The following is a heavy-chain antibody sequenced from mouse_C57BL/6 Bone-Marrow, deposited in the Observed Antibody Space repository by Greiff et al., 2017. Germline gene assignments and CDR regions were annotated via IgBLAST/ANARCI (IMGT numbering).Heavy chain of an antibody. J-gene: IGHJ4*01. CDR1: GYTFTDYY. CDR2: INPYNGGT. V-gene: IGHV1-19*01. Sequence: EVQLQQSGPVLVKPGASVKMSCKASGYTFTDYYMNWVKQSHGKSLEWIGVINPYNGGTSYNQKFKGKATLTVDKSSSTAYMELNSLTSEESAVYYCARWASYYYYAMDYWGQGTSVTVSS. CDR3: ARWASYYYYAMDY. D-gene: IGHD6-1*01.